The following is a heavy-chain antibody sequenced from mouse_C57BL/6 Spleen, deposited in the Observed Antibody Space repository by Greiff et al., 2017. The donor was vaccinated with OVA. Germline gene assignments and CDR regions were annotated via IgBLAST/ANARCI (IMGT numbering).Heavy chain of an antibody. CDR2: IHPNSGST. J-gene: IGHJ4*01. CDR3: ARAGECYAMDY. V-gene: IGHV1-64*01. CDR1: GYTFTSYW. Sequence: QVHVKQPGAELVKPGASVKLSCKASGYTFTSYWMHWVKQRPGQGLEWIGMIHPNSGSTNYNEKFKSKATLTVDKSSSTAYMQLSSLTSEDSAVYYCARAGECYAMDYWGQGTSVTVSS.